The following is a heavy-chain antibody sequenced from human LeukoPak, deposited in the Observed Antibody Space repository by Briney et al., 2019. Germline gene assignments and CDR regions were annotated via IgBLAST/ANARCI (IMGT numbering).Heavy chain of an antibody. CDR3: ATLSGNYRFDY. Sequence: SETLSLTCTVSGGSIGSYYCSWIRQPPGKGLEWIGYIYYSGNSNYNPSLKSRVTISVDTSKNQFSLKLSSVTAADTAVYYCATLSGNYRFDYWGQGTLVTVSS. V-gene: IGHV4-59*01. D-gene: IGHD1-26*01. CDR1: GGSIGSYY. CDR2: IYYSGNS. J-gene: IGHJ4*02.